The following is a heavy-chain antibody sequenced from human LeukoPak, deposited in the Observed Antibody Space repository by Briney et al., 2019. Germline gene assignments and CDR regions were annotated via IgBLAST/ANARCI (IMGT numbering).Heavy chain of an antibody. Sequence: PGGALRLSCAASGFSFSTYAMTWVRQAPGKGLEGVSTIGGSGYTTYYADSVEGRFTISRDNSKNTLYLQMNSLRVEDTAVHYCAKGGLWFGNLLVPLWGQGTLVTVSS. J-gene: IGHJ4*02. D-gene: IGHD3-10*01. V-gene: IGHV3-23*01. CDR1: GFSFSTYA. CDR2: IGGSGYTT. CDR3: AKGGLWFGNLLVPL.